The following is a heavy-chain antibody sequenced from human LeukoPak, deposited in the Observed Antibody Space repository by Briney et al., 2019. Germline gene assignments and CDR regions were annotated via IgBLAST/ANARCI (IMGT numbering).Heavy chain of an antibody. D-gene: IGHD1-20*01. V-gene: IGHV1-2*02. CDR2: INPNSGGT. CDR3: ARRYNWNDDAFDI. Sequence: ASVKVSCKGSGYTFTGYYMHWVRQAPGQGLEWMGWINPNSGGTNYAQKFQGRVTMTRDTSISTAYMELSRLRSDDTAVYYCARRYNWNDDAFDIWGQGTMVTVSS. J-gene: IGHJ3*02. CDR1: GYTFTGYY.